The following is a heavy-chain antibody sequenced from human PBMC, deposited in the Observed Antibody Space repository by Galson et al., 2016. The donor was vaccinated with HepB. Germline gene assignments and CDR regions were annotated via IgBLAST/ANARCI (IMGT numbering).Heavy chain of an antibody. J-gene: IGHJ4*02. Sequence: LRLSCAASGFTFSRFWMSWVRQAPGKGLEWVANIKQDGSEKHHADSVKGLFTISRDNANHSVYLQLNSLRVEDTAVYYCARDRDFPDGHPDPFDCWGQGTVVTVS. D-gene: IGHD3-3*01. CDR1: GFTFSRFW. CDR3: ARDRDFPDGHPDPFDC. CDR2: IKQDGSEK. V-gene: IGHV3-7*03.